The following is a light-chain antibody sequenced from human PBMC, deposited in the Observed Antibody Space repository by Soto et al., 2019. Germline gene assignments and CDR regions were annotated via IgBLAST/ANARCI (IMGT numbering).Light chain of an antibody. CDR1: QDIRTE. Sequence: ALQLTQSPSSLSASVGDRVTITCRASQDIRTELGWYQQKPGKAPNLLIYGASTLQTGVPSRFSGSGSGTDFTLTISSLQTEDFATYYCLQDYDYPRTFGQGTKVEV. V-gene: IGKV1-6*01. CDR3: LQDYDYPRT. CDR2: GAS. J-gene: IGKJ1*01.